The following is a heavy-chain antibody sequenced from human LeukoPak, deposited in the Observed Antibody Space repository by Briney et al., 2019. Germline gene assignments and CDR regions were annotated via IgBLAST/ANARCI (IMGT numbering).Heavy chain of an antibody. V-gene: IGHV3-9*01. CDR2: FSWNSGNI. CDR3: AKDLKYQLRYYFDY. D-gene: IGHD2-2*01. J-gene: IGHJ4*02. Sequence: ETGGGLVQSGRSLRLSCAASGFTFDDYAMHWVRQAPGKGLEWVSGFSWNSGNIGYADSVKGRFTISRDNAKNSLYLQMNSLRAEDTALYYCAKDLKYQLRYYFDYWGQGTLVTVSS. CDR1: GFTFDDYA.